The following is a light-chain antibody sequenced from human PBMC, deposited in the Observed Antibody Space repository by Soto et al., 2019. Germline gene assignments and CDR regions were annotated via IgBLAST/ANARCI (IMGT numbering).Light chain of an antibody. CDR3: QQYSNWPPWT. J-gene: IGKJ1*01. Sequence: IVMTQSPATLSVSPGQRATLSCRASQSVSTNLAWYQQKPGQAPRLLIYGASTRATGIPARFSGSGSGTEFTLTISGLQSDDFAVYYCQQYSNWPPWTFGQVTRVDFK. V-gene: IGKV3D-15*01. CDR2: GAS. CDR1: QSVSTN.